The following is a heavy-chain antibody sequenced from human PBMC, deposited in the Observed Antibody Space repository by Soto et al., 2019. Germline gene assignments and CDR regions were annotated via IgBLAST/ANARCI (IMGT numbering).Heavy chain of an antibody. CDR1: RFIFRDYA. CDR2: ISTGSVNT. D-gene: IGHD5-12*01. V-gene: IGHV3-23*01. CDR3: ARDVGGFNAMFDY. Sequence: GGSLRLSCAASRFIFRDYAMSWVRQTPGKGLEWVSTISTGSVNTHYADSIEGRFTISRDDSKNTLYLQMNSLRAEDTALYYCARDVGGFNAMFDYWGQGTKVTVYS. J-gene: IGHJ4*02.